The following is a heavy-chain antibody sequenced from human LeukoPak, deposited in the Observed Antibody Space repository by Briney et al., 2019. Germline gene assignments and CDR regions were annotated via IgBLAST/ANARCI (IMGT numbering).Heavy chain of an antibody. CDR1: GGSFSGYY. J-gene: IGHJ4*02. CDR2: INHSGST. V-gene: IGHV4-34*01. D-gene: IGHD6-13*01. CDR3: ARRGIAAAGIRY. Sequence: PSETLSLTCAVYGGSFSGYYWSWIRQPPGKGLEWIGEINHSGSTNYNPSLKSRVTISVDTSKNQFSLKLSSVTAADTAVYYCARRGIAAAGIRYWGQGTLVTVSS.